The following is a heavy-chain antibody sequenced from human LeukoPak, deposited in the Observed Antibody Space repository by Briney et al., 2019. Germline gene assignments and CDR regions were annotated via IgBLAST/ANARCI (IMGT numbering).Heavy chain of an antibody. D-gene: IGHD2-2*01. CDR1: GFTISSYW. CDR2: IKQDGSEK. Sequence: PGGSLRLSCEAPGFTISSYWMSWVRQAPGKGLEWVANIKQDGSEKHYVDSVKGRFTISRDDAKNSLYLQMNSLRDEDTAVYYCARDPSTMPFDYWGQGTLVTVSS. V-gene: IGHV3-7*01. J-gene: IGHJ4*02. CDR3: ARDPSTMPFDY.